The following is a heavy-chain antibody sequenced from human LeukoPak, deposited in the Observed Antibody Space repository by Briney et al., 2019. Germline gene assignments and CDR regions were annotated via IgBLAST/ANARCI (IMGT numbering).Heavy chain of an antibody. D-gene: IGHD3-10*01. J-gene: IGHJ4*02. Sequence: ASVKVSCKVSGYTLTELSMHWVRQAPGKGLEWMGGFDPEDGETTYAQKFQGRVTMTEDTSTDTAYMEPSSLRSEDTAVYYCATATQAIYGSGSPFDYWGQGTLVTVSS. CDR2: FDPEDGET. CDR3: ATATQAIYGSGSPFDY. CDR1: GYTLTELS. V-gene: IGHV1-24*01.